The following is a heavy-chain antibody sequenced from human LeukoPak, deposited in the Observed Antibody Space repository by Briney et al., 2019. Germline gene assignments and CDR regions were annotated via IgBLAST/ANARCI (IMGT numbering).Heavy chain of an antibody. J-gene: IGHJ3*02. CDR1: GYTSSTYW. CDR2: IYRGDSDT. D-gene: IGHD1-7*01. V-gene: IGHV5-51*01. Sequence: GESLKISCKASGYTSSTYWIGWVRQMPGRGLEWMGIIYRGDSDTRYSPSFQGQVTISVDKSISTAYLQWSSLKASDTAIYYCARNGNYLDAFNIWGQGTMVTVPS. CDR3: ARNGNYLDAFNI.